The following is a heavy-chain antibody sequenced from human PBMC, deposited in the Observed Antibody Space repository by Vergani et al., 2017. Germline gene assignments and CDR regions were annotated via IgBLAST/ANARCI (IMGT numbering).Heavy chain of an antibody. CDR2: IYYSGST. CDR1: GGSISSSSYY. Sequence: QLQLQESGPGLVKPSETLSLTCTVSGGSISSSSYYWGWIRQPPGKGLEWIGSIYYSGSTYYNPSLKSRVTISVATSKNQFSLKLSSVTAADTAVYYCARRITGYDAFDIWGQGTMVTVSS. V-gene: IGHV4-39*01. D-gene: IGHD1-20*01. CDR3: ARRITGYDAFDI. J-gene: IGHJ3*02.